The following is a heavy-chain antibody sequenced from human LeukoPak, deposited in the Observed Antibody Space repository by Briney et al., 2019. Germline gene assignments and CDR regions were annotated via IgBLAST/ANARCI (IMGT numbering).Heavy chain of an antibody. CDR3: AKVDGDWLFDY. V-gene: IGHV1-69*06. CDR2: IIPIFGTA. Sequence: ASVKVSCKASGGTFSSYAISWVRQAPGQGLEWMGGIIPIFGTANYAQKFQGRVTITADKSTSTAYMELSSLRAEDTAVYYCAKVDGDWLFDYWGQGTLVTVSS. CDR1: GGTFSSYA. D-gene: IGHD3-9*01. J-gene: IGHJ4*02.